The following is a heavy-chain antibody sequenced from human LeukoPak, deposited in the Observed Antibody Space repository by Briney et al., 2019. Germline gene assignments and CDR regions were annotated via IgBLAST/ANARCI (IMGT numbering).Heavy chain of an antibody. V-gene: IGHV1-18*01. D-gene: IGHD3-10*01. CDR1: GYIFTAFA. J-gene: IGHJ3*02. CDR2: ISAYNGNT. CDR3: ASWLRGVIGAFDI. Sequence: GASVKVSCKASGYIFTAFAINWVRQAPGQGLECMGWISAYNGNTKYVEKFQGRVTMTRDTTTSTAYMELSSLTSADTAVYYCASWLRGVIGAFDIWGQGTMVTVSA.